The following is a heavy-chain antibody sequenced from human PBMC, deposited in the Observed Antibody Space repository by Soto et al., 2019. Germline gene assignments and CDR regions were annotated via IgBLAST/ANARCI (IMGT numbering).Heavy chain of an antibody. CDR3: ARHTPAISISDH. V-gene: IGHV4-39*01. Sequence: QLQLQESGPGLVKPSETLSLTCTVSGGSISSSSYYWGWIRQPPGKGLEWIGSIYYSGSTYYNPSLKSRVPISVDTSKNQFSLKLSSVTAAVTAVYYCARHTPAISISDHWGQGTLVTVSS. J-gene: IGHJ4*02. D-gene: IGHD2-15*01. CDR1: GGSISSSSYY. CDR2: IYYSGST.